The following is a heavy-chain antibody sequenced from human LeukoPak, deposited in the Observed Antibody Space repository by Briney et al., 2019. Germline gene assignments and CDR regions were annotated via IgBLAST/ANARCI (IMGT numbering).Heavy chain of an antibody. CDR3: AKEKVVTAILNY. CDR2: ISYDGSNK. D-gene: IGHD2-21*02. J-gene: IGHJ4*02. Sequence: GGSLRLSCAASGFTFSSYGMHWVRQAPGKGLEWVAVISYDGSNKYYADSVKGRFTISRDNSKNTLYLQMNSLSAEDTAVYYCAKEKVVTAILNYWGQGTLVTVSS. V-gene: IGHV3-30*18. CDR1: GFTFSSYG.